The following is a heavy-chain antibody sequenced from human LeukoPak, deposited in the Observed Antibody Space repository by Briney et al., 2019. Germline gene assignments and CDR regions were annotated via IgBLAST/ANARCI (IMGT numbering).Heavy chain of an antibody. Sequence: ASVKVSCKASGYTFTSYAMHWVRQAPGQRLEWMGWINAGNGNTKYSQKFQGRVTITRDTSASTAYMELSSLRSEDTAVYYCARRHYDSSGYWALLDYWGQGTLVPVSS. V-gene: IGHV1-3*01. CDR1: GYTFTSYA. D-gene: IGHD3-22*01. CDR2: INAGNGNT. J-gene: IGHJ4*02. CDR3: ARRHYDSSGYWALLDY.